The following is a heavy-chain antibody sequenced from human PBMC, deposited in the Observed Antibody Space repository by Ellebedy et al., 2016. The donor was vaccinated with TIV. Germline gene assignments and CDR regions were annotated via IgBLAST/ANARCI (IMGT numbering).Heavy chain of an antibody. CDR1: GFTFSSYT. CDR3: AREHNARPVDY. D-gene: IGHD2-2*01. J-gene: IGHJ4*02. V-gene: IGHV3-30-3*01. Sequence: GESLKISCAASGFTFSSYTMHWVRQAPGKGLEWVACISFDGADKKYADSVKGRFTISRDNSKNTLYLQMNDLRGEDTAVYFCAREHNARPVDYWGQGTLVTVSS. CDR2: ISFDGADK.